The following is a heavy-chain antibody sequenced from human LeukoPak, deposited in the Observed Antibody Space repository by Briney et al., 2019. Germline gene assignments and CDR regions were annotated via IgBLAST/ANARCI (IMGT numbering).Heavy chain of an antibody. D-gene: IGHD2/OR15-2a*01. CDR1: GGSISSSSYY. CDR2: IYYSGST. J-gene: IGHJ2*01. Sequence: PSETLSLTCTVSGGSISSSSYYWGWIRQPPGKGLEWIGNIYYSGSTYYNPSLKSRVTISVDTSKNQFSLKLSSVTAADTAVYYCARLRIPRVWYFDLWGRGTLVTVSS. CDR3: ARLRIPRVWYFDL. V-gene: IGHV4-39*01.